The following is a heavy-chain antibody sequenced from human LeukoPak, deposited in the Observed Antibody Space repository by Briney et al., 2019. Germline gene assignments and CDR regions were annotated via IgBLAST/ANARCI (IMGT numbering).Heavy chain of an antibody. Sequence: GGSLRLSCAASGFTFSSYSMSWVRQAPGKGLEWVSVIHSGGSTYYADSVKGRFTISRDNSKNTLYLQMDSLRAEDTAVYYCASLYRTIDYWGQGTLVTVSS. D-gene: IGHD3-16*01. CDR1: GFTFSSYS. CDR3: ASLYRTIDY. V-gene: IGHV3-53*01. CDR2: IHSGGST. J-gene: IGHJ4*02.